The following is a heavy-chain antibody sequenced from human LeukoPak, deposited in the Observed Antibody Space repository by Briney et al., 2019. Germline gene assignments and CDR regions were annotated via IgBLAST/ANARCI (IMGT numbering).Heavy chain of an antibody. CDR2: ISGSGGST. CDR1: EFTFSSYA. V-gene: IGHV3-23*01. CDR3: AKDLIRFDY. J-gene: IGHJ4*02. Sequence: PRGSLRLSCAASEFTFSSYAMSWVRQAPGKGLEWVSAISGSGGSTDYADSVKGRFTISRDNSKNTLYLQMNSLRAEDTAVYYCAKDLIRFDYWGQGTLVTVSS.